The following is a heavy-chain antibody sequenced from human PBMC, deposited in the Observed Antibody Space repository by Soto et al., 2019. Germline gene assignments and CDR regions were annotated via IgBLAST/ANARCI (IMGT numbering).Heavy chain of an antibody. CDR3: ARLVDTAMVNYYYYGMDV. V-gene: IGHV1-69*13. J-gene: IGHJ6*02. D-gene: IGHD5-18*01. Sequence: SVKVSCKASGGTFSSYAISWVRQAPGQGLEWMGGIIPIFGTANYAQKFQGRVTITADESTSTAYMELSSLRSEDTAVYYCARLVDTAMVNYYYYGMDVWGQGTTVTVSS. CDR1: GGTFSSYA. CDR2: IIPIFGTA.